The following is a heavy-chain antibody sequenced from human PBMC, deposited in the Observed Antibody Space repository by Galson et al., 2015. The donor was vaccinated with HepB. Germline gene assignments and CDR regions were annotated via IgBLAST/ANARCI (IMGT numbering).Heavy chain of an antibody. CDR2: MNPQNGAT. J-gene: IGHJ5*02. CDR3: ARSGTGWAANWLDP. Sequence: SVKVSCKASGYTFTAYYMHWVRQAPGQGLEWVGWMNPQNGATTYAQKFQGRVTMTSDTSINTAYMGLISLRSDDTALYFCARSGTGWAANWLDPWGPGTLVTVSS. V-gene: IGHV1-2*02. CDR1: GYTFTAYY. D-gene: IGHD6-19*01.